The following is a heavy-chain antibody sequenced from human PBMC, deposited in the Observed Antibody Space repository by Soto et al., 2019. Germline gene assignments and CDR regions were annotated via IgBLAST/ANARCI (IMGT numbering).Heavy chain of an antibody. Sequence: GESLKISCKGSGYSFTSYWIGWVRQMPGKGLEWMGIIYPGDSDTRYSPSFQGQVTISADKSISTAYLQWSSLKASDTAMYYCARLGGSGWTYYYYYYGMDVWGQGTTVTVSS. CDR1: GYSFTSYW. CDR2: IYPGDSDT. J-gene: IGHJ6*02. V-gene: IGHV5-51*01. CDR3: ARLGGSGWTYYYYYYGMDV. D-gene: IGHD6-19*01.